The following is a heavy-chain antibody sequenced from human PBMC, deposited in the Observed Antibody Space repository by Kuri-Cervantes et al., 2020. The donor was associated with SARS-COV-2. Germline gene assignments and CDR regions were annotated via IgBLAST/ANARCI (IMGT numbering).Heavy chain of an antibody. Sequence: GSLRLSCAASGFTFSSYEMNWVRQAPGKGLVWVSRINPDGSYTNNADSVKDRFTISRDNAKNSLYLQMNSLRAEDTAIYYCARDSGSIPGTGNNHFDYWGQGTLVTVSS. CDR1: GFTFSSYE. CDR3: ARDSGSIPGTGNNHFDY. J-gene: IGHJ4*02. D-gene: IGHD1-1*01. V-gene: IGHV3-48*03. CDR2: INPDGSYT.